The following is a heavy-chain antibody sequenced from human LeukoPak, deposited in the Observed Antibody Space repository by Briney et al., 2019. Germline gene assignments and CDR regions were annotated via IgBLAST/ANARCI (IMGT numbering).Heavy chain of an antibody. J-gene: IGHJ4*02. CDR2: ISGSGGST. D-gene: IGHD3-22*01. V-gene: IGHV3-23*01. CDR1: GFTFSSYA. CDR3: ARDRDYYDSSGGYFDY. Sequence: PGGSLRLSCAASGFTFSSYAMSWVRQAPGKGLEWVSAISGSGGSTYYADSVKGRFTISRDNAKNSLYLQMNSLRAEDTAVYYCARDRDYYDSSGGYFDYWGQGTLVTVSS.